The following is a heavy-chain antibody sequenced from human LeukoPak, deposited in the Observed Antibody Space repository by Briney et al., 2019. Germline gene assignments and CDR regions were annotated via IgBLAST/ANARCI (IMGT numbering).Heavy chain of an antibody. J-gene: IGHJ5*02. V-gene: IGHV1-69*05. CDR1: GGTFSSYA. D-gene: IGHD2-2*01. CDR3: AREVGVDQGWFDP. CDR2: IIPIFGTA. Sequence: SVKVSCKASGGTFSSYAISWVRQAPGQGLEWMGGIIPIFGTANYAQKFQGRVTITTDESTSTAYMEPSSLRSEDTAVYYCAREVGVDQGWFDPWGQGTLVTVSS.